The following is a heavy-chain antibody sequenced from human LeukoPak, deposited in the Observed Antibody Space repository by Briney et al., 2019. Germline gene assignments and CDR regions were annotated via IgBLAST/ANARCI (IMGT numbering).Heavy chain of an antibody. Sequence: PSETLSLTCTVSAASISNYYWSWIRQSPGKGLEWIGYISYSGSSNYNPSLKSRVTMSVDTSRNQFSLRLTSVTAADTAVYYCARDVGGYNYGYSLDSWGQGTLVSVSS. CDR2: ISYSGSS. CDR1: AASISNYY. J-gene: IGHJ4*02. D-gene: IGHD5-18*01. CDR3: ARDVGGYNYGYSLDS. V-gene: IGHV4-59*01.